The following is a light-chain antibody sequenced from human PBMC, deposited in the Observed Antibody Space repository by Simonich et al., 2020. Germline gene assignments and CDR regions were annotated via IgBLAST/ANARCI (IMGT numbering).Light chain of an antibody. V-gene: IGLV1-44*01. CDR2: SNN. CDR3: AAWDDSLNGWV. J-gene: IGLJ3*02. Sequence: QSVLTQPPSASGTPGPRVTISCSGSSSNIGSNYVYWYQPLPGTAPKLLINSNNQRPSGFPDRFSGSKSGTSASLAISGLQSEDEADYYCAAWDDSLNGWVFGGGTKLTVL. CDR1: SSNIGSNY.